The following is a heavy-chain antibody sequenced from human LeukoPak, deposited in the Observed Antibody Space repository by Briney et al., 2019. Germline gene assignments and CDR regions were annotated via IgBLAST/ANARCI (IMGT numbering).Heavy chain of an antibody. V-gene: IGHV4-34*01. Sequence: SETLSLTCAVYGGSFSGYYWSWIRQPPGKGLEWIGEINHSGSTNYNPSLKSRVTISVDTSKNQFSPKLSSVTAADTAVYYCARGGLSSSWYRYYYGMDVWGQGTTVTVSS. J-gene: IGHJ6*02. CDR1: GGSFSGYY. CDR2: INHSGST. D-gene: IGHD6-13*01. CDR3: ARGGLSSSWYRYYYGMDV.